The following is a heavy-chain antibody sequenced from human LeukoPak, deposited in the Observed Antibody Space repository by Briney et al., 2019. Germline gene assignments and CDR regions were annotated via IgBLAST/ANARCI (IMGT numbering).Heavy chain of an antibody. CDR1: GYTFTGYY. Sequence: GASVKVSCKASGYTFTGYYMHWVRQAPGQGLEWMGWINPNSGGTNYAQKFQGRVTMTRDTSISTAYMELSRLRSDDTAVYYCARGVTRGYSYGWSWFDPWGQGTLVTVSS. V-gene: IGHV1-2*02. J-gene: IGHJ5*02. CDR2: INPNSGGT. CDR3: ARGVTRGYSYGWSWFDP. D-gene: IGHD5-18*01.